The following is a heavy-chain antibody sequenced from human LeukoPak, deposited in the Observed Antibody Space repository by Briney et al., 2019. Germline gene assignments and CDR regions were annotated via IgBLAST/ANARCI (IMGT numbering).Heavy chain of an antibody. V-gene: IGHV4-30-4*07. CDR3: ASHSGGYAY. J-gene: IGHJ4*02. Sequence: SQTLSLTCAVSGGSISSGGYSWSWIRQPPGKGLEWIGYIYYSDTYYNPSLKSRVTISADTSKNQFSLRLNSVTAADTAVYYCASHSGGYAYWGQGTLVTVSS. CDR1: GGSISSGGYS. D-gene: IGHD5-12*01. CDR2: IYYSDT.